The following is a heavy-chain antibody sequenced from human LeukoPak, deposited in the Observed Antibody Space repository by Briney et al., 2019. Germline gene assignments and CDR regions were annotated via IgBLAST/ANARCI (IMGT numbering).Heavy chain of an antibody. CDR2: ISGSGAGT. J-gene: IGHJ4*02. CDR1: GFTFSSYA. V-gene: IGHV3-23*01. CDR3: AKHRMVRGVITDYYFDY. D-gene: IGHD3-10*01. Sequence: GGSLRLSCAASGFTFSSYAMRWVRQAPGKGLEWVSTISGSGAGTYYADSVKGRFTISRDNSKNTLSLQMNSLRAEDTAVYYCAKHRMVRGVITDYYFDYWGQGTLVTVSS.